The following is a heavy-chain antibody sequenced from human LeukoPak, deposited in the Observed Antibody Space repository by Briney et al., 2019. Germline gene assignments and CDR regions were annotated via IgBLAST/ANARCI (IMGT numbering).Heavy chain of an antibody. D-gene: IGHD2-15*01. V-gene: IGHV3-11*05. CDR3: ARGSPPDY. J-gene: IGHJ4*02. Sequence: GGSLRLSCEASGFTFSNYEMNWVRQAPGKGLEWLSYISSSSIYTSYADSVKGRFTISRDNAKNSLYLQLNSLRAEDTAVYYCARGSPPDYWGQGTLVTVSS. CDR1: GFTFSNYE. CDR2: ISSSSIYT.